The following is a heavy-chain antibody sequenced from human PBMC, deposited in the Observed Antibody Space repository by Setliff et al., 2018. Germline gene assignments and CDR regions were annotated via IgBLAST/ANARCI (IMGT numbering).Heavy chain of an antibody. J-gene: IGHJ4*02. D-gene: IGHD6-19*01. V-gene: IGHV4-59*02. Sequence: SETLSLTCAVSGGSVTSHYWSWIRQPPGKGLEWIGFIFYSGDTNSNPSLKSRVTMSVDTSKNQFSLKLNSVTAADTAVYYCARKVEQWLTPHFDQWGQG. CDR3: ARKVEQWLTPHFDQ. CDR1: GGSVTSHY. CDR2: IFYSGDT.